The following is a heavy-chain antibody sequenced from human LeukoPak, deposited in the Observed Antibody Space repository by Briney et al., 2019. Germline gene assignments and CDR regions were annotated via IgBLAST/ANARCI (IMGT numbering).Heavy chain of an antibody. Sequence: PSETLSLTCAVSGGSISSSNWWSWVRQPPGKGLEWIGEIYHSGSTNYNPSLKSRVTISVDKSKNQFSLKLSSVTAADTAVYYCARDQTIQITMVRGALDYWGQGTLVTVSS. V-gene: IGHV4-4*02. D-gene: IGHD3-10*01. J-gene: IGHJ4*02. CDR3: ARDQTIQITMVRGALDY. CDR2: IYHSGST. CDR1: GGSISSSNW.